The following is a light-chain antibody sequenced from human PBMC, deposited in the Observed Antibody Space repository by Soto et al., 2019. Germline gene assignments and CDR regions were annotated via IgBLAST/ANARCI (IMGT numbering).Light chain of an antibody. V-gene: IGKV3-20*01. Sequence: EIVLTQSPGTLSLSPGERTILSCRASQSVGSRYLAWYQQKPGQAPRLLSYGASSRATGIPDRFSGSGSGTDFTLTISRLEPEDFAVYYCQQYCSSPETFGQGTKVEIE. CDR3: QQYCSSPET. CDR1: QSVGSRY. CDR2: GAS. J-gene: IGKJ1*01.